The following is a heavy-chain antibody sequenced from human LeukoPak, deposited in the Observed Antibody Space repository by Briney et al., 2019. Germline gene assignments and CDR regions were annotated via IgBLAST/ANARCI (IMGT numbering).Heavy chain of an antibody. CDR3: ARGIRAAAGPWYFDY. D-gene: IGHD6-13*01. Sequence: PSETLSLTCTVSGGSISSYYWSWIRQPPGKGLEWIGYIYYSGSTNYNPSLKSRVTISVDTSKKQFSLKLSSVTAADTAVYYCARGIRAAAGPWYFDYWGQGTLVTVPS. CDR2: IYYSGST. J-gene: IGHJ4*02. V-gene: IGHV4-59*01. CDR1: GGSISSYY.